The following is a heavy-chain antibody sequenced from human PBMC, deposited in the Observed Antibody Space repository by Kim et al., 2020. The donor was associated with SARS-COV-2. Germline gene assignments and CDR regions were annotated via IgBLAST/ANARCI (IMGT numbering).Heavy chain of an antibody. D-gene: IGHD3-9*01. J-gene: IGHJ6*02. CDR3: ARDSWVDWLPDAYYYYGMDV. Sequence: SVKVSCKASGGTFSSYAISWVRQAPGQGLEWMGGIIPIFGTANYAQKFQGRVTITADESTSTAYMELSSLRSEDTAVYYCARDSWVDWLPDAYYYYGMDVWGQGTTVTVSS. CDR1: GGTFSSYA. V-gene: IGHV1-69*13. CDR2: IIPIFGTA.